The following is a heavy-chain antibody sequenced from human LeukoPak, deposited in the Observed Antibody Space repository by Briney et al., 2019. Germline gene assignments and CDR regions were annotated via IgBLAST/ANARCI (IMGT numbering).Heavy chain of an antibody. J-gene: IGHJ4*02. CDR3: ARGRDRSKAGDH. CDR2: IHPSEGF. V-gene: IGHV4-34*01. D-gene: IGHD5-24*01. Sequence: SETLTLTCDVYGGSCDDYYCSWIRQPPGKGLEWIGEIHPSEGFYYNSSLVSRVTISIDPSKTHFSLRLASVTAADTAFYYCARGRDRSKAGDHWGQGSLITVSS. CDR1: GGSCDDYY.